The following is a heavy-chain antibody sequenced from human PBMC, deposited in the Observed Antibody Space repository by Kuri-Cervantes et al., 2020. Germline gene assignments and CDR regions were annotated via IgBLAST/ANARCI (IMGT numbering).Heavy chain of an antibody. D-gene: IGHD4-17*01. J-gene: IGHJ5*02. CDR1: GYTFTGYY. Sequence: ASVKVSCKASGYTFTGYYMHWVRQAPGQGLEWMGWINPNSGGTNYAQKFQGWVTMTRDTSISTAYMELSRLRSEDTAVYYCAAMTTVTPNWLDPWGQGTRGTASS. V-gene: IGHV1-2*04. CDR3: AAMTTVTPNWLDP. CDR2: INPNSGGT.